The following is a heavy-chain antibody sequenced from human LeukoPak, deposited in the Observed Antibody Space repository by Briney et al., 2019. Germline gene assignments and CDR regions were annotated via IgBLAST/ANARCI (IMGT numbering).Heavy chain of an antibody. CDR3: ARARITIFGVVRYFDY. Sequence: SSETLSLTCTVSGGSISSGGYYWSWIRQPPGKGLEWIGYIYHSGSTYYNPSLKSRVTISVDRSKNQFSLKLSSVTAADTAVYYCARARITIFGVVRYFDYWGQGTLVTVSS. CDR2: IYHSGST. V-gene: IGHV4-30-2*01. J-gene: IGHJ4*02. D-gene: IGHD3-3*01. CDR1: GGSISSGGYY.